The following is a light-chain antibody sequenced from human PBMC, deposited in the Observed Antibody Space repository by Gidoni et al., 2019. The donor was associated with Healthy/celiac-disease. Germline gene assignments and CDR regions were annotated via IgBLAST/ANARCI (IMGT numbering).Light chain of an antibody. CDR2: DAS. CDR1: QRVSSY. CDR3: QQRSKWPPRYT. J-gene: IGKJ2*01. V-gene: IGKV3-11*01. Sequence: EIVLTQSPATLSLSPGERATLSCRASQRVSSYLAWYQQKPGQAPRLLIYDASNRATGIPARFSGSGSGTDFTLTISSLEPEDFAVYYCQQRSKWPPRYTFGQGTKLEIK.